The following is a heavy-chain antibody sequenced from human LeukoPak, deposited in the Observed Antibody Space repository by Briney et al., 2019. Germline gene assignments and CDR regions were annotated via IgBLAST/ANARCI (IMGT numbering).Heavy chain of an antibody. CDR2: ISYDGSNK. J-gene: IGHJ4*02. V-gene: IGHV3-30*18. D-gene: IGHD6-6*01. CDR1: GFTFSSYV. Sequence: GGSLRLSCAASGFTFSSYVMHWVRQAPGKGLEWVAVISYDGSNKYHADSVKGRFTISRDNSKNTLYLQMNSLRAEDTAVYYCAKSMYSSSSHFDYWGQGTLVTVSS. CDR3: AKSMYSSSSHFDY.